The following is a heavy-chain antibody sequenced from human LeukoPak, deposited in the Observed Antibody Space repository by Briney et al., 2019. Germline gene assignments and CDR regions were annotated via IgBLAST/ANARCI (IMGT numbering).Heavy chain of an antibody. CDR2: ISSSDGST. J-gene: IGHJ4*02. Sequence: PGGSLRLSCAASGFTFSSYAMSWVRQAPGKGLEWVSTISSSDGSTYYADSVKGRFTISRDNSKNTLYLQMNSLRAEDTAVYFCAKRYSSSFFTFDYWGQGTLVTVSS. CDR1: GFTFSSYA. D-gene: IGHD6-13*01. V-gene: IGHV3-23*01. CDR3: AKRYSSSFFTFDY.